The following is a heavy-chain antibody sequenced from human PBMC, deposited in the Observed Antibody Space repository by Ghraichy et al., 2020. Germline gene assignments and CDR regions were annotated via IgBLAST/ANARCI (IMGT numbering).Heavy chain of an antibody. CDR3: THGLRKYDSGRPPYYYYYMDV. D-gene: IGHD3-10*01. CDR1: GFSLTTSGVG. V-gene: IGHV2-5*01. CDR2: IYWYDDK. J-gene: IGHJ6*03. Sequence: SGPTLVKPTQTLTLTCSFSGFSLTTSGVGVGWIRQPPGKALEWLGLIYWYDDKFYSPSLRNRLTITKNPSRNQVFLTMTNMDPVDTATYFCTHGLRKYDSGRPPYYYYYMDVWGKGTTVTVSS.